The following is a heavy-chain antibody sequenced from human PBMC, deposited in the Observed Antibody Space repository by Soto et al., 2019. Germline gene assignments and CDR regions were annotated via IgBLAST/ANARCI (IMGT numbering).Heavy chain of an antibody. D-gene: IGHD2-2*01. CDR3: ARGLGVVVVPAARVFDY. CDR2: IYYSGST. J-gene: IGHJ4*02. V-gene: IGHV4-30-4*01. CDR1: GGSISSGDYY. Sequence: PLETLSLTCTVSGGSISSGDYYWSWIRQPPGKGLEWIGYIYYSGSTYYNPSLKSRVTISVDTSKNQFSLKLSSVTAADTAVYYCARGLGVVVVPAARVFDYWGQGTLVTVSS.